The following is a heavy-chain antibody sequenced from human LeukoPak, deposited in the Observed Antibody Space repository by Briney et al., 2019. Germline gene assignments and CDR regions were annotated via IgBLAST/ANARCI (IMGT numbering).Heavy chain of an antibody. J-gene: IGHJ4*02. CDR3: ARLRYNWNDVAY. D-gene: IGHD1-1*01. V-gene: IGHV4-39*01. CDR1: GGSISSSSDY. Sequence: PSETLSLTCTVSGGSISSSSDYWGWIRQPPGKGLEWIGSIYYSGSTYYNPSLKSRVTISVDTSKNQFSLKLSSVTAADTAVYYCARLRYNWNDVAYWGQGTLVTVSS. CDR2: IYYSGST.